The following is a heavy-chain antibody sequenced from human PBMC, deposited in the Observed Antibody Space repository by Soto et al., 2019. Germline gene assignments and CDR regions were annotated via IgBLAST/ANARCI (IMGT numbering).Heavy chain of an antibody. CDR3: ARPEYSSSSYGMDV. CDR2: ISSSSSTI. J-gene: IGHJ6*02. CDR1: GFTFSSYS. V-gene: IGHV3-48*02. D-gene: IGHD6-6*01. Sequence: EVQLVESGGGLVQPGGSLRLSCAASGFTFSSYSMNWVRQAPGKGLEWVSYISSSSSTIYYADSVKGRFTISRDNAKNSLYLQMNSLRDEDTAVYYCARPEYSSSSYGMDVWGQGTTVTGSS.